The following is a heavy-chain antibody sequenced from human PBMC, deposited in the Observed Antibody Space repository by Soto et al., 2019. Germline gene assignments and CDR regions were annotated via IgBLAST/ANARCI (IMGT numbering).Heavy chain of an antibody. CDR1: GFSFSSYW. J-gene: IGHJ4*02. CDR2: IKQDGSQT. CDR3: ATLLGGY. D-gene: IGHD2-15*01. V-gene: IGHV3-7*01. Sequence: GGSLRLSCATSGFSFSSYWMHWVRRAPGKGLEWVANIKQDGSQTHYLDSVKGRFTISRDNAKNSLFLQMNSLRAEDTAMYYCATLLGGYWGQGALVTVSS.